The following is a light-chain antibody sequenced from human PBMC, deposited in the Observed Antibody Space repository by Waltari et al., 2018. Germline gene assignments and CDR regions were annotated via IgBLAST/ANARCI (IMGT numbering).Light chain of an antibody. CDR3: WATDSSGYYGV. CDR2: EDN. V-gene: IGLV3-10*01. J-gene: IGLJ3*02. CDR1: ELPKRN. Sequence: SYELTQAPSVSVSPGQTARSPCSGGELPKRNVFWYQQKSGQAPCLVIYEDNKRPSGLPERFSGSTSDRLATLTISGAQVDDESDFYCWATDSSGYYGVFGGGTKLTVL.